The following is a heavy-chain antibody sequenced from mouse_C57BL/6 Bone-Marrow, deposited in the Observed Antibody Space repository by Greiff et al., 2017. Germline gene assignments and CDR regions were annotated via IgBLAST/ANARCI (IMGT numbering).Heavy chain of an antibody. CDR3: AKEYYGNPYYYAMDY. CDR2: IYPRDGST. D-gene: IGHD2-1*01. J-gene: IGHJ4*01. Sequence: VKLVESGPELVKPGASVKLSCKASGYTFTSYDINWVKQRPGQGLEWIGWIYPRDGSTKYNEKFKGNATLTVDTSSSTAYMDLHSLTSEDSAVYFSAKEYYGNPYYYAMDYWGQGTSVTVSS. CDR1: GYTFTSYD. V-gene: IGHV1-85*01.